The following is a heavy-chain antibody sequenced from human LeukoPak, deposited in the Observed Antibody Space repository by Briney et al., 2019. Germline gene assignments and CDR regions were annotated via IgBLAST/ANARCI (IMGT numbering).Heavy chain of an antibody. CDR3: TRGPGITGTLVDY. D-gene: IGHD1-20*01. J-gene: IGHJ4*02. Sequence: GGSLRLSCTASGFTFGDYAMSWVRQAPGKGLEWVGFIRSKAYGGTTEYAASVKGRFTISGDDSKSIAYLQMNSLKTEDTAVYYCTRGPGITGTLVDYWGQGTLVTVSS. CDR1: GFTFGDYA. CDR2: IRSKAYGGTT. V-gene: IGHV3-49*04.